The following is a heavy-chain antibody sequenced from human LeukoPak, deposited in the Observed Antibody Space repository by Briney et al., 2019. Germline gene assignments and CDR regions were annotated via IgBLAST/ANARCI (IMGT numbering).Heavy chain of an antibody. D-gene: IGHD3-22*01. CDR1: GGTFSSYA. Sequence: SVKVSCKASGGTFSSYAISWVRQAPGQGLEWMGRIIPILGIANYAQKFQGRVTITADKSTSTAYMELSSLRSEDTAVYYCAKYPNRLLPSFDYWGQGTLVTVSS. CDR2: IIPILGIA. V-gene: IGHV1-69*04. CDR3: AKYPNRLLPSFDY. J-gene: IGHJ4*02.